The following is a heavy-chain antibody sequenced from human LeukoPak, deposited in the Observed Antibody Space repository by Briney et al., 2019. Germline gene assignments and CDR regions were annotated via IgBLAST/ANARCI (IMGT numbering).Heavy chain of an antibody. CDR2: IRYDGSNK. V-gene: IGHV3-30*02. Sequence: PGGSLRLSCAASGFTFSSYGMHWVRQAPGKGLEWVAFIRYDGSNKYYADSVKGRLTISRDNSKNTLYLQMNSLRAEDTAVYYCAKSGGTLTGYYKEEDFDYWGQGTLVTVSS. D-gene: IGHD3-9*01. CDR3: AKSGGTLTGYYKEEDFDY. J-gene: IGHJ4*02. CDR1: GFTFSSYG.